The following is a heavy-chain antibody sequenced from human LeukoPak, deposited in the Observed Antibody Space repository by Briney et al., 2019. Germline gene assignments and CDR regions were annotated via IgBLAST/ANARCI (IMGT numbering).Heavy chain of an antibody. Sequence: ASVKVSCKASGYTFTGYYMHWVRQAPGQGLEWMGWINPNSGGTNYAQKFQGRVTMTRDTSISTAYMGLSRLRSDDTAVYYCASDFRNSGSYRYDAFDIWGQGTMVTVSS. CDR1: GYTFTGYY. V-gene: IGHV1-2*02. CDR3: ASDFRNSGSYRYDAFDI. D-gene: IGHD1-26*01. J-gene: IGHJ3*02. CDR2: INPNSGGT.